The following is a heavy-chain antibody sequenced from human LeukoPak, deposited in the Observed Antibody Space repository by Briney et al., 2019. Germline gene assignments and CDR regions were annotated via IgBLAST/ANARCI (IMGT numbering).Heavy chain of an antibody. CDR2: INHSGST. V-gene: IGHV4-34*01. J-gene: IGHJ4*02. Sequence: SETLSLTCAVYGGSFSGYYWSWIRQPPGKGLEWIGEINHSGSTNYNPSLKSRVTISVDTSKNQFSLKLSSVTAADTAVYYCARVLLYSIDYWGQGTLVTVSS. CDR3: ARVLLYSIDY. D-gene: IGHD5-18*01. CDR1: GGSFSGYY.